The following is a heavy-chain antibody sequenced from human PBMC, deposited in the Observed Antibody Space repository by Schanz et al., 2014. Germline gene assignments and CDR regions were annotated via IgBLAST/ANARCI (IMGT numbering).Heavy chain of an antibody. V-gene: IGHV3-33*08. Sequence: VQLVESGGGLVKPGGSLRLSCAASGFTFNNFNMNWVRQAPGKGLEWVAVIRYDGRNKNFVESVKGRFTISRDNSNNTVYLQMNTLRAEDTAVYYCARQRSYFYAMDVWGQGTLVTVSS. CDR1: GFTFNNFN. J-gene: IGHJ6*02. CDR2: IRYDGRNK. CDR3: ARQRSYFYAMDV.